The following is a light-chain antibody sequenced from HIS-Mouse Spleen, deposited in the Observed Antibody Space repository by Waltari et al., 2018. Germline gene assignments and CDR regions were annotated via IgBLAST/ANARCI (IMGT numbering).Light chain of an antibody. Sequence: DFQMTQSPSFLSASVGDRVTITCRASQSISSYLNWYQQKPGKAPKLLIYAASSLQSGVPSRFSGSGSGTDFTLTISSLQPEDFATYYCQQSYSTPNTFGQGTKLEIK. V-gene: IGKV1-39*01. J-gene: IGKJ2*01. CDR1: QSISSY. CDR3: QQSYSTPNT. CDR2: AAS.